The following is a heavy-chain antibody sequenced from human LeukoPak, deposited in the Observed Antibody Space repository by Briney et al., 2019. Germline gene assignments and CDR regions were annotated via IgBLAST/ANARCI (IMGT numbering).Heavy chain of an antibody. V-gene: IGHV1-2*02. CDR2: INPNSGGT. CDR1: GYTFTGYY. D-gene: IGHD6-13*01. J-gene: IGHJ5*02. CDR3: ARDKMRGLAAAVGWFDP. Sequence: ASVKVSCKASGYTFTGYYMHWVRQAPGQGLEWMGWINPNSGGTNYAQKFQGRVTMTRDTSISTAYMELSRLRSDDTAVYYCARDKMRGLAAAVGWFDPWGQGTLVTVSS.